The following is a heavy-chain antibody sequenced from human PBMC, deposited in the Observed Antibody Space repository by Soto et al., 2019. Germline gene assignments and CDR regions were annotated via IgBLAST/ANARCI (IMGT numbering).Heavy chain of an antibody. CDR1: AGSFSGYY. Sequence: SETLSLTCALDAGSFSGYYWSCIRPPPGKGLEWIGEINHRGSTNYNPSRESRVTTSVDQCKDQFSMKLSSVTAADTAVYFCSSGLCRIVLKSLREYYDYYYGMDVWGQGTTVTVSS. D-gene: IGHD2-2*01. CDR2: INHRGST. V-gene: IGHV4-34*01. CDR3: SSGLCRIVLKSLREYYDYYYGMDV. J-gene: IGHJ6*02.